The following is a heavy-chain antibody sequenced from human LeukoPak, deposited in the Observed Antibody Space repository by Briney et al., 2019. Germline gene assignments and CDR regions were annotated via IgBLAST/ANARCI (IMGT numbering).Heavy chain of an antibody. J-gene: IGHJ4*02. CDR2: IWYDGNNK. CDR3: AKDWGYTTMVSYYFDY. CDR1: GFTFSGYG. Sequence: GRSLRLSCAASGFTFSGYGMHWVRQAPDKGLEWVAVIWYDGNNKYYADSVKGRFTFSRDNSKNTLYLQMNSLRAEDTAVYYCAKDWGYTTMVSYYFDYWGQGALVTVSS. D-gene: IGHD5-18*01. V-gene: IGHV3-33*06.